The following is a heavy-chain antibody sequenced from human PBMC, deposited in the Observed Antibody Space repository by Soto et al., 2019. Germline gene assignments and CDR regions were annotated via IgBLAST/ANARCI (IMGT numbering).Heavy chain of an antibody. CDR2: TYPGDSDT. CDR1: GYSFTSYW. CDR3: ARADYDFWRRYKLTSNYGMDV. D-gene: IGHD3-3*01. J-gene: IGHJ6*04. V-gene: IGHV5-51*01. Sequence: GETLKISCTCSGYSFTSYWIGGVLQMPGKGLDCMGITYPGDSDTRYSTSFQGQVTISADKSISNAYLQWSSLKASDTAMYYCARADYDFWRRYKLTSNYGMDVWAEGTPVNDYS.